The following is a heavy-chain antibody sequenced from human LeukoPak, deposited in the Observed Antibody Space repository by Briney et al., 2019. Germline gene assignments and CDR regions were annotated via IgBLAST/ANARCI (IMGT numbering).Heavy chain of an antibody. CDR2: ISWNSGSI. CDR1: GFTFDDYA. D-gene: IGHD2-2*01. J-gene: IGHJ2*01. V-gene: IGHV3-9*03. CDR3: AKDIGQLPPGGYFDL. Sequence: PGGSLRLSCAASGFTFDDYAMHWVRQAPGKGLEWVSGISWNSGSIGYADSVKGRFTISRDNAKNSLYLQMNSLRAEDMALYYCAKDIGQLPPGGYFDLWGRGTLVTVSS.